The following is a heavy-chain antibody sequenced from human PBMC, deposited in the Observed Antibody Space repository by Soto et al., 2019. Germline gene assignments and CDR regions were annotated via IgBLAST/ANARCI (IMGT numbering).Heavy chain of an antibody. CDR1: GGTFSSYA. D-gene: IGHD4-17*01. CDR3: ARGRSGDYGGGNDY. CDR2: IIPIFGTA. Sequence: QVQLVQSGAEVKKPGSXXXVSCKASGGTFSSYAISWVRQAPGQGLEWMGGIIPIFGTANYAQKFQGRVTITADESTSTAYMELSSLRSEDTAVYYCARGRSGDYGGGNDYWGQGTLVTVSS. V-gene: IGHV1-69*01. J-gene: IGHJ4*02.